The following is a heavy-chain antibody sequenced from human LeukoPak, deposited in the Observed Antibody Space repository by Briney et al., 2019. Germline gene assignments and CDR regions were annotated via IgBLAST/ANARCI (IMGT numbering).Heavy chain of an antibody. D-gene: IGHD5-18*01. J-gene: IGHJ4*02. CDR3: AKADTAMVTGFDY. Sequence: GGSLRLSCAASGFTFSSYAMSWVRQALGKGLEWVSAISGSGGSTYYADSVKGRFTISRDNSKNTLYLQMNSLRAEDTAVYYCAKADTAMVTGFDYWGQGTLVTVSS. CDR2: ISGSGGST. CDR1: GFTFSSYA. V-gene: IGHV3-23*01.